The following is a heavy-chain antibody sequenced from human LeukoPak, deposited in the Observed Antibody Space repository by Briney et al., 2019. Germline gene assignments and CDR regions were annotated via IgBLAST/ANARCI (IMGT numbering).Heavy chain of an antibody. J-gene: IGHJ3*01. CDR1: GFTFSDSG. CDR2: IRSERYGGTT. CDR3: ARDLREWEPNAFDV. Sequence: GGSLRLSCTVSGFTFSDSGLSWVRQAPRKGLEWVGFIRSERYGGTTEYAASVKGRLTISRDDSKTIAYLHLNTLKAEDTAVYYCARDLREWEPNAFDVWGQGTMVNVSP. V-gene: IGHV3-49*04. D-gene: IGHD1-26*01.